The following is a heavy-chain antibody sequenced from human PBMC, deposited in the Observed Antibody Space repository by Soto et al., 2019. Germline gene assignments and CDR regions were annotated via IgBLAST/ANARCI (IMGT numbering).Heavy chain of an antibody. CDR1: GFSFCSFA. CDR3: ARSSGYQLLRVYYYYMDV. Sequence: GGSLRLSCAASGFSFCSFAMHWVRQAPGKGLEYVSAISSNGGSTYYVNSVKGRFTISRDNSKNTLYLQMGSLRAEDLAVYYCARSSGYQLLRVYYYYMDVWGKGTTVTVSS. D-gene: IGHD2-2*01. CDR2: ISSNGGST. V-gene: IGHV3-64*01. J-gene: IGHJ6*03.